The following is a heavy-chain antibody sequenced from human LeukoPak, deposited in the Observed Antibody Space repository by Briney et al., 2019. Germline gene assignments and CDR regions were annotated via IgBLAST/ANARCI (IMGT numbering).Heavy chain of an antibody. CDR1: GYTFTSYA. Sequence: ASVKVSCKASGYTFTSYAMHWVRQAPGQRLEWMGWINAGNGNTKYSQKFQGRVTITRDTSASTAYMELSSLRSEDTAVYYCARGYYDFWSGYYSPDYWGQGTLVTVSS. J-gene: IGHJ4*02. D-gene: IGHD3-3*01. CDR2: INAGNGNT. V-gene: IGHV1-3*01. CDR3: ARGYYDFWSGYYSPDY.